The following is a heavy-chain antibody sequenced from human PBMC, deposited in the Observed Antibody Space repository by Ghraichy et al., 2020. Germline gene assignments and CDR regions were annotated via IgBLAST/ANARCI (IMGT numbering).Heavy chain of an antibody. CDR2: ISVGGGVT. D-gene: IGHD6-19*01. V-gene: IGHV3-23*01. J-gene: IGHJ4*02. CDR3: SKEGDWSSDWYFED. Sequence: GGSLRLSCAASGFTFRNYAMSWVRQAPGKGLEWVSGISVGGGVTYYGDSVKGRFTISRDNSKNTLYLQMNSLRAEDTAVYYCSKEGDWSSDWYFEDWGQGTLVTVSS. CDR1: GFTFRNYA.